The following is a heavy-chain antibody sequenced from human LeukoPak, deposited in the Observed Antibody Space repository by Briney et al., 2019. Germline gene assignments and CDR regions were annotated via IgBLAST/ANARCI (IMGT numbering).Heavy chain of an antibody. CDR2: IRYDGSNK. J-gene: IGHJ6*03. D-gene: IGHD3-9*01. CDR3: ARETPQGSYDILTGYYRYYYYMDV. V-gene: IGHV3-30*02. CDR1: GFTFSSYG. Sequence: GGSLRLSCAASGFTFSSYGMHWVRQAPGKGLEWVAFIRYDGSNKYYADSVKGRFTISRDNSKNTLYLQMNSLRAEDTAVYYCARETPQGSYDILTGYYRYYYYMDVWGKGTTVTISS.